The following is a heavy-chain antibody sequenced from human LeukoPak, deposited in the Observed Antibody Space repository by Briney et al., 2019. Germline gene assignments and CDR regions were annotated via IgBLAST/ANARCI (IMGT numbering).Heavy chain of an antibody. D-gene: IGHD3-3*01. J-gene: IGHJ4*02. Sequence: GGSLRLSCAASGFSFSSYAIHWVRQAPGKGLEWVASIKHDGSEKYYVDSVRGRFTISRDNTMNSLYLQMSSLRAEDTAVYYCATDRGWRTSGYYLYYFEYWGQGTLVTFSS. V-gene: IGHV3-7*01. CDR1: GFSFSSYA. CDR3: ATDRGWRTSGYYLYYFEY. CDR2: IKHDGSEK.